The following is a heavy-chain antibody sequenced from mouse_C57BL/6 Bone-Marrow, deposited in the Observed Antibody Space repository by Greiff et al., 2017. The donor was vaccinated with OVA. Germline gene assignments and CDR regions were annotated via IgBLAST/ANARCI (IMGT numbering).Heavy chain of an antibody. V-gene: IGHV5-15*01. CDR3: AILYSKGYAMDY. CDR1: GFTFSDYG. D-gene: IGHD2-5*01. J-gene: IGHJ4*01. Sequence: EVKLVESGGGLVQPGGSLKLSCAASGFTFSDYGMAWVRQAPRKGPEWVAFISNLAYSIYYADTVTGRFTIARENAKNTLCLDMSSLRSEDTAMYYCAILYSKGYAMDYWGQGTSVTVSS. CDR2: ISNLAYSI.